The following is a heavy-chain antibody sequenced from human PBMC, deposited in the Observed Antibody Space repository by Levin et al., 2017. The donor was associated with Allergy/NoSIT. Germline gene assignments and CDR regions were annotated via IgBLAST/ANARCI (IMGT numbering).Heavy chain of an antibody. D-gene: IGHD2-21*02. CDR1: GFTFSSYS. V-gene: IGHV3-48*01. J-gene: IGHJ4*02. CDR2: ISSSSSTI. Sequence: PGGSLRLSCAASGFTFSSYSMNWVRQAPGKGLEWVSYISSSSSTIYYADSVKGRFTISRDNAKNSLYLQMNSLRAEDTAVYYCARNPCGDCYAFDYWGQGTLVTVSS. CDR3: ARNPCGDCYAFDY.